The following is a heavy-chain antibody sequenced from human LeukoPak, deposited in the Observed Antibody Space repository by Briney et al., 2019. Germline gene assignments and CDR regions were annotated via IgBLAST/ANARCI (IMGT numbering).Heavy chain of an antibody. Sequence: SQTLSLTCTVSGGSISSGDYYWSWIRQPPGKGLEWIGYIYYSGSTYYNPSLKSRVTISVDTSKNQFSLKLSSVTAADTAVYYCARVSRSRSSGWALFDYWGQGTLVTVSS. V-gene: IGHV4-30-4*01. D-gene: IGHD6-19*01. J-gene: IGHJ4*02. CDR1: GGSISSGDYY. CDR3: ARVSRSRSSGWALFDY. CDR2: IYYSGST.